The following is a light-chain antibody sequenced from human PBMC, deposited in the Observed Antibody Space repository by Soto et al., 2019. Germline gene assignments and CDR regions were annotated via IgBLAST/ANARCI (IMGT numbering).Light chain of an antibody. Sequence: DIVMTQSPDSLAVSLGERATINCKSSQSVLYSSNNKNYLAWYKQKPRQPPKLLIYWASTRESGVPDRFSVSGSGTDFTLTISSLQAEDVAVYYCQQYYSTPLAFGQGTKVEIK. CDR2: WAS. J-gene: IGKJ1*01. CDR3: QQYYSTPLA. V-gene: IGKV4-1*01. CDR1: QSVLYSSNNKNY.